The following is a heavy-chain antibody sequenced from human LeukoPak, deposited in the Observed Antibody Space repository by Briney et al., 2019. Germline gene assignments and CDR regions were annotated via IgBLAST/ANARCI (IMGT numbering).Heavy chain of an antibody. CDR3: AKDKGYCSGGSCYYFDY. J-gene: IGHJ4*02. CDR2: ISWNSRSI. Sequence: GGSLRLSCAASGFTFDDYAMHWVRQAPGKGLEWVSGISWNSRSIGYADSVKGRFTISRDNAKDSLYLQMNSLRAEDTALYYCAKDKGYCSGGSCYYFDYWGQGTPVTVSS. D-gene: IGHD2-15*01. CDR1: GFTFDDYA. V-gene: IGHV3-9*01.